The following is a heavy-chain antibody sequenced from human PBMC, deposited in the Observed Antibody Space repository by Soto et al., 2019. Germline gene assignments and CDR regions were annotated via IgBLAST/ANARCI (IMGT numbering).Heavy chain of an antibody. CDR2: INPSGGGT. J-gene: IGHJ5*02. CDR3: ARSTILEWPAGYWFDP. Sequence: GASVKVSCKACGYTFTSYYMYWVRQAPGQGLEWMGIINPSGGGTSYAQKFQGRVTMTRDTSTSTVYMELSSLRSEDTAVYYCARSTILEWPAGYWFDPWGQGTLVTVSS. CDR1: GYTFTSYY. V-gene: IGHV1-46*03. D-gene: IGHD3-3*01.